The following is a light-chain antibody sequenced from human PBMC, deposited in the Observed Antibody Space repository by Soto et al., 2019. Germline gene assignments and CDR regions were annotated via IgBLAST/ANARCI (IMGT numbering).Light chain of an antibody. CDR1: NSVSSSY. CDR2: GAS. Sequence: AWSLSARTLYLSPEERATLSFRVSNSVSSSYLAWYQQKPGQAPRLLIYGASSRATGIPDRFSGSGSGTDLTLTISRLEPEDFAVYYCQQYGSSPGTFGQGTKVDIK. CDR3: QQYGSSPGT. V-gene: IGKV3-20*01. J-gene: IGKJ1*01.